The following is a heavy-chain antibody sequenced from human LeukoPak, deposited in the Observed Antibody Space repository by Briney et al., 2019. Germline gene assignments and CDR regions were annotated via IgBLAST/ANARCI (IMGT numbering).Heavy chain of an antibody. V-gene: IGHV1-18*01. CDR3: AGEGYCSSTSCYTFDY. Sequence: ASVKVSCKASGYTLTRYGISWVRQAPGQGLEWMGWISAYNGNTNYAQKLQGRVTMTTDTSTSTAYMELRSLRSDDTAVYYCAGEGYCSSTSCYTFDYWGQGTLVTVSS. D-gene: IGHD2-2*02. CDR2: ISAYNGNT. CDR1: GYTLTRYG. J-gene: IGHJ4*02.